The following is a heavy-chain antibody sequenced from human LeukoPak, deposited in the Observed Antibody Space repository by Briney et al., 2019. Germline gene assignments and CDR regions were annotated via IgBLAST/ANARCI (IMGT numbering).Heavy chain of an antibody. CDR3: ARHYSESGVDAFDI. V-gene: IGHV4-61*02. CDR1: GGSISSGSYY. Sequence: SETLSLTCTGSGGSISSGSYYWRWIWQPAGKALEWIGRIYPSGNTMYNPSLKSRVTISIDTSKNQFSLKLTSATAADTAVYYCARHYSESGVDAFDIWGQGTMVTVSS. CDR2: IYPSGNT. D-gene: IGHD1-26*01. J-gene: IGHJ3*02.